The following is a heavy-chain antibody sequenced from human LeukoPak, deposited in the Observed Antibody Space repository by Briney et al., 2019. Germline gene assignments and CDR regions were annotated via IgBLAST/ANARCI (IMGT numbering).Heavy chain of an antibody. CDR2: IYYSGST. Sequence: SETLSLTCTVSGGSISSYYWSWIRQPPGKGLEWIGYIYYSGSTYYNPSLKSRVTISVDTSKNQFSLKLSSVTAADTAVYYCARDQIAVAGYDYWGQGTLVTVSS. CDR1: GGSISSYY. D-gene: IGHD6-19*01. J-gene: IGHJ4*02. CDR3: ARDQIAVAGYDY. V-gene: IGHV4-30-4*01.